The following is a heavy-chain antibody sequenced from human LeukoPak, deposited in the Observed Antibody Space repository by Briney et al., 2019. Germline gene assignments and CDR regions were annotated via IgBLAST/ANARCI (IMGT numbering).Heavy chain of an antibody. CDR3: ARDIVHTAMDPPSDYYYYGMDV. Sequence: ASVKVSCKASGYTFTDYFMHWVRQAPGQGLEWMGWINPNSGGTNYAQKFQGRVTMTRDTSISTAYMEVSRLRSDDTAVYYCARDIVHTAMDPPSDYYYYGMDVWGQGTTVTVSS. V-gene: IGHV1-2*02. CDR1: GYTFTDYF. CDR2: INPNSGGT. D-gene: IGHD5-18*01. J-gene: IGHJ6*02.